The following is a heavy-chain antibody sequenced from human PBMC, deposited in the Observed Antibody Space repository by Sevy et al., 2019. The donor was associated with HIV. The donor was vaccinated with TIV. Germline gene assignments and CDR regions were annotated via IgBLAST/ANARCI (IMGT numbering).Heavy chain of an antibody. D-gene: IGHD2-2*01. Sequence: GGSLRLSCAASGFTFNSYWMSWVRQAPGKGLEWVANIKKDGSKKYNVDAVKGRFTISRDNAKNSLYLQMDSLRAEDTAVYYCARDCSSANCLWGMDVWGQGTTVTVSS. V-gene: IGHV3-7*03. CDR2: IKKDGSKK. CDR1: GFTFNSYW. J-gene: IGHJ6*02. CDR3: ARDCSSANCLWGMDV.